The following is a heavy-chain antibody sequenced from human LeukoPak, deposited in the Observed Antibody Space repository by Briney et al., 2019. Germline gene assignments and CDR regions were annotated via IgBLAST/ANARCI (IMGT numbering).Heavy chain of an antibody. V-gene: IGHV4-59*01. Sequence: SETLSLTCTVSGGSISSYYWSWIRQPPGKGLEWIGYIYYSGSTNYNPSLKSRVTISVDTSKNQFSLKLSSVTAADTAVYYCARVTMVRGDYYYMDVWGKGTTVTVSS. J-gene: IGHJ6*03. CDR1: GGSISSYY. CDR2: IYYSGST. CDR3: ARVTMVRGDYYYMDV. D-gene: IGHD3-10*01.